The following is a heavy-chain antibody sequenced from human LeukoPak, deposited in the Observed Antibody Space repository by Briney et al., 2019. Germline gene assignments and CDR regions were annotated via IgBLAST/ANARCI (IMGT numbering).Heavy chain of an antibody. CDR1: GGSISSYY. CDR2: IYYSGST. J-gene: IGHJ6*02. CDR3: ARHRFLEWSGEGYYYYGMDV. V-gene: IGHV4-59*08. Sequence: RPSETLSLTCTVSGGSISSYYWSWIRQPPGKGLEWIGYIYYSGSTNYNPSLKSRVTISVDTSKNQFSLKLSSVTAADTAVYHCARHRFLEWSGEGYYYYGMDVWGQGTTVTVSS. D-gene: IGHD3-3*01.